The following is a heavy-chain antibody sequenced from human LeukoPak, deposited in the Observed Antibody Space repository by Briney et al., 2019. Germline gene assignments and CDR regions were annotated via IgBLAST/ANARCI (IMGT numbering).Heavy chain of an antibody. D-gene: IGHD4-11*01. V-gene: IGHV3-9*01. CDR3: AREVHSNYDY. CDR2: ISWNSGSI. CDR1: GFTFDDYA. J-gene: IGHJ4*02. Sequence: PGRSLRLSCAASGFTFDDYAMHWVRQAPGKGLEWVSGISWNSGSIGYADSVKGRFTISRDNAKNSLYLQMNSLRAEDAAMYYCAREVHSNYDYWGQGTLVTVSS.